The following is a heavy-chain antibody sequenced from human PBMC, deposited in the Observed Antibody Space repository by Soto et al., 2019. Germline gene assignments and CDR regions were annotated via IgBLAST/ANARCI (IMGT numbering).Heavy chain of an antibody. Sequence: GGALRLSCAASGFTLRTHGMHWVRQAPGKGLEWVAVIWNDGSTKYYADSVKGRFTISRDDSKNTLYLQMNSLRAEDTAVYYCARVLRYFDWDYAFDIWGQGTMVTVSS. V-gene: IGHV3-33*01. CDR2: IWNDGSTK. CDR1: GFTLRTHG. J-gene: IGHJ3*02. CDR3: ARVLRYFDWDYAFDI. D-gene: IGHD3-9*01.